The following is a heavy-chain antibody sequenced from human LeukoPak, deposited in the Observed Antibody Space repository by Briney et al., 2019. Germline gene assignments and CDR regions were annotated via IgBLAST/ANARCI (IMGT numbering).Heavy chain of an antibody. CDR1: GFTVSSNY. CDR2: IYAGGST. V-gene: IGHV3-53*01. Sequence: GGSLRLSCAASGFTVSSNYMSWVRQAPGKGLEWVSGIYAGGSTFYADSVKGGFTISRDNSKNTLSLQMNNLRAEDTAIYYCTRNWGSDNWFDPWGQGTLVTVSS. J-gene: IGHJ5*02. CDR3: TRNWGSDNWFDP. D-gene: IGHD7-27*01.